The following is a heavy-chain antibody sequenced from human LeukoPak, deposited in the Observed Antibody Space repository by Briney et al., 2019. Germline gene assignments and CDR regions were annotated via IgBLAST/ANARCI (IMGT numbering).Heavy chain of an antibody. CDR1: GGSISSYY. D-gene: IGHD6-13*01. Sequence: SETLSLTCTVSGGSISSYYWSWIQQPPGKGLEWIGYIYYSGSTNYNPSLKSRVTISVDTSKNQFSLKLSSVTAADTAVYYCARQGAAGTRYSAFDIWGQGTMVTVSS. CDR3: ARQGAAGTRYSAFDI. CDR2: IYYSGST. V-gene: IGHV4-59*08. J-gene: IGHJ3*02.